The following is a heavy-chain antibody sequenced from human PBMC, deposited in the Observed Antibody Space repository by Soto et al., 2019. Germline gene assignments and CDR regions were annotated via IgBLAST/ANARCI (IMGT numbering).Heavy chain of an antibody. Sequence: GGSLRLSCAASGFTFSSYAMSWVRQAPGKGLEWVSAISGSGGSTYYADSVKGRFTISRDNSKNTLYLQMNSLRAEDTAVYYCAKVRYCSSTSCYTEYFQHWGQGTLVTVSS. J-gene: IGHJ1*01. CDR1: GFTFSSYA. V-gene: IGHV3-23*01. D-gene: IGHD2-2*02. CDR3: AKVRYCSSTSCYTEYFQH. CDR2: ISGSGGST.